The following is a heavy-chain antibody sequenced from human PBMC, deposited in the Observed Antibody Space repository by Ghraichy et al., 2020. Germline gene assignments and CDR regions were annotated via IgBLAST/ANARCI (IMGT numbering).Heavy chain of an antibody. CDR3: STCGYGSSSVRVNGDY. CDR2: ISGSGGST. Sequence: GESLNISCAASGFTFSSYAMNWVRQAPGKGLEWVSAISGSGGSTYYADSVKGRFTISRDNSKNTLYLQMNSLRAEDTAVYYCSTCGYGSSSVRVNGDYWGQGTLVTVSS. D-gene: IGHD6-6*01. V-gene: IGHV3-23*01. J-gene: IGHJ4*02. CDR1: GFTFSSYA.